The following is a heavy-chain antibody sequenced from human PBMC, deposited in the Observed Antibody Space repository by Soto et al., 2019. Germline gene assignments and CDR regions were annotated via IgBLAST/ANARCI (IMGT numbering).Heavy chain of an antibody. CDR1: GFTFNSYA. V-gene: IGHV3-23*01. J-gene: IGHJ3*02. CDR3: AKCFWSALNPHDAFDI. Sequence: GSLRLSCAASGFTFNSYAMSWVRQPPGKGLEWVSAMSGSGGSTYYADSVKGRFTISRDNSKNTVYLQMNSLRAEDAAVYFCAKCFWSALNPHDAFDIRGQGTMVTGSS. CDR2: MSGSGGST. D-gene: IGHD3-3*01.